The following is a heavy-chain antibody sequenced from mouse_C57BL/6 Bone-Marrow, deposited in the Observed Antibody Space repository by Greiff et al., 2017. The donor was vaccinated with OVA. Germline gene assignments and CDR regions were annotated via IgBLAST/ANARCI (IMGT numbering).Heavy chain of an antibody. CDR2: INPNNGGT. CDR1: GYTFTDYY. CDR3: ARGNYDLWYFDV. D-gene: IGHD2-4*01. V-gene: IGHV1-26*01. Sequence: VQLQQSGPELVKPGASVKISCKASGYTFTDYYMNWVKQSHGKSLEWIGDINPNNGGTSYNQKFKGKATLTVDKSSSTAYMELRSLTSEDSAVYYCARGNYDLWYFDVWATGTTVTVSS. J-gene: IGHJ1*03.